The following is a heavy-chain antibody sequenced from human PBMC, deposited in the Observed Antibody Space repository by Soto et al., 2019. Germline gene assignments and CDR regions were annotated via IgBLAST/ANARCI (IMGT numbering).Heavy chain of an antibody. D-gene: IGHD3-16*01. CDR1: GGSTSSDNY. J-gene: IGHJ4*02. V-gene: IGHV4-30-4*01. CDR2: IYYSGNT. Sequence: QVQLQESGPGLVKPSQTLSLTCTVSGGSTSSDNYWSWIRQPPGKGLEWIGHIYYSGNTDYNPSLTSRLAISIDMSKNQSSLKLSSVTAADTAVYFCAREGGESSDGLYYFDSWGQGSLVTVSS. CDR3: AREGGESSDGLYYFDS.